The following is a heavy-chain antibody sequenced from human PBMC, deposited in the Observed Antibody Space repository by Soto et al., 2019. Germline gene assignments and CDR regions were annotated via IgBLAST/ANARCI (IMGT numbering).Heavy chain of an antibody. CDR1: GFTLIMYS. CDR3: AKSLVTPSDAFDL. V-gene: IGHV3-23*01. D-gene: IGHD2-21*02. CDR2: ISDPGTST. Sequence: RGSLRLSCEVSGFTLIMYSMNWVRQAPGKGLEWISSISDPGTSTYYANSVKGRFSMSRDNSKNTLFLQMNRLRADDTAVYFCAKSLVTPSDAFDLWGRGTLVTVSS. J-gene: IGHJ3*01.